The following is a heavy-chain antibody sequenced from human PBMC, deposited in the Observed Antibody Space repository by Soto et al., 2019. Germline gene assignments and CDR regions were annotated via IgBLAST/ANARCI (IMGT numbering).Heavy chain of an antibody. J-gene: IGHJ5*02. CDR1: GYSFTSYW. CDR2: IDPSDSYT. D-gene: IGHD4-4*01. CDR3: ARLHRGNWFDP. Sequence: GEFLKISCKGSGYSFTSYWIGWVRQMPGKGLEWMGRIDPSDSYTNYSPSFQGHVTISADKSISTAYLQWSSLKASDTAMYYCARLHRGNWFDPWGQGTLVPVSS. V-gene: IGHV5-10-1*01.